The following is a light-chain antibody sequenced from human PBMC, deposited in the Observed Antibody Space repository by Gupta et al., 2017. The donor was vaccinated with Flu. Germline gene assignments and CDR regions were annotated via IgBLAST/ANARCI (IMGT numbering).Light chain of an antibody. Sequence: DRVTRSSRASRNIKGWLAWYQLKPGRAPQLLIYSASALQPGAPDRFSASGSGTDFTLTISSLQAEDLATYYCQQAHSFPRTFGQGTKVEIK. CDR1: RNIKGW. J-gene: IGKJ1*01. CDR3: QQAHSFPRT. CDR2: SAS. V-gene: IGKV1-12*01.